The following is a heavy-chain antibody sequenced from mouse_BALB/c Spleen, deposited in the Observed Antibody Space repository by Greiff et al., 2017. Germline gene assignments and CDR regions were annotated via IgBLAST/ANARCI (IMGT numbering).Heavy chain of an antibody. CDR1: GFSLTSYG. D-gene: IGHD1-1*01. Sequence: QVQLKESGPGLVQPSQSLSITCTVSGFSLTSYGVHWVRQSPGKGLEWLGVIWSGGSTDYNAAFISRLSISKDNSKSQVFFKMNSLQANDTAIYYCARGGYYGSSFAMDYWGQGTSVTVSS. CDR3: ARGGYYGSSFAMDY. CDR2: IWSGGST. V-gene: IGHV2-2*02. J-gene: IGHJ4*01.